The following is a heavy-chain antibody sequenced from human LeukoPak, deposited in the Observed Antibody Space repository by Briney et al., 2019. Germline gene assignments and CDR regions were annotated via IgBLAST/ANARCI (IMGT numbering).Heavy chain of an antibody. Sequence: ASVTVSCKASGYTFIDYYMHWVRQAPGRGLEWLGWINLNSGGTHYVQKFQGRVTMTRDTPISTDYMDLSSLRSDDTAVYYCTRGGDYEGPNYFDYWGQGTLVTVSS. CDR2: INLNSGGT. CDR3: TRGGDYEGPNYFDY. V-gene: IGHV1-2*02. CDR1: GYTFIDYY. J-gene: IGHJ4*02. D-gene: IGHD3-22*01.